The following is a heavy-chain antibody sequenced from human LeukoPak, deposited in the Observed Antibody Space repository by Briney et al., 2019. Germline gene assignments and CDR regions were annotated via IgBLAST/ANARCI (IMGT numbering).Heavy chain of an antibody. Sequence: SETLSLTCAVYGVSFSGYYWSWLRQPPGKGLEWIGEINHSGSTNYNPSLKSRVTISVDTSKNQFSLKLSSVTAADTAVYYCARLGEGYDPNFDYWGQGTLVTVSS. CDR3: ARLGEGYDPNFDY. D-gene: IGHD3-10*01. J-gene: IGHJ4*02. CDR1: GVSFSGYY. CDR2: INHSGST. V-gene: IGHV4-34*01.